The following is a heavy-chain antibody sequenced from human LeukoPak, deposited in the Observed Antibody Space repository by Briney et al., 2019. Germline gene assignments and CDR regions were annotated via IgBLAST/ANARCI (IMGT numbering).Heavy chain of an antibody. Sequence: PGGSLRLSCAASGFTFSSYGMHWVRQAPGKGLEWVAFIRYDGSNKYYAGSVKGRFTISRDNSKNTLYLQMNSLRAEDRAVYYCAKDLVSVAGNEYWGQGTLVTVSS. CDR3: AKDLVSVAGNEY. CDR1: GFTFSSYG. CDR2: IRYDGSNK. D-gene: IGHD6-19*01. V-gene: IGHV3-30*02. J-gene: IGHJ4*02.